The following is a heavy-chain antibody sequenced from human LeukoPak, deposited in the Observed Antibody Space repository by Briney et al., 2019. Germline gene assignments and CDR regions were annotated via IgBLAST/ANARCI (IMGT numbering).Heavy chain of an antibody. D-gene: IGHD4-23*01. Sequence: SETLSLTCAAYGGSFSGYYWSWIRQPPGKGLEWIGEINHSGSTNYNPSLKSRVTISVDTSKNQFSLKLSSVTAADTAVYYCARGAVVLYYFDYWGQGTLVTVSS. CDR3: ARGAVVLYYFDY. CDR2: INHSGST. V-gene: IGHV4-34*01. J-gene: IGHJ4*02. CDR1: GGSFSGYY.